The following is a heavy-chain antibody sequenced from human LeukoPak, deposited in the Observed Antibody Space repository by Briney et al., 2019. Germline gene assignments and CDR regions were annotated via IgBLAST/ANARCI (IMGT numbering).Heavy chain of an antibody. CDR1: GGSFSGYY. CDR3: ARHFKYSGYGLHFDY. D-gene: IGHD5-12*01. V-gene: IGHV4-34*01. J-gene: IGHJ4*02. Sequence: SETLSLTCAVYGGSFSGYYWSWIRQPPGKGLEWIGEINHSGSANYNPSLKSRVTISVDTSKNQFSLKLSSVTAADTAVYYCARHFKYSGYGLHFDYWGQGTLVTVSS. CDR2: INHSGSA.